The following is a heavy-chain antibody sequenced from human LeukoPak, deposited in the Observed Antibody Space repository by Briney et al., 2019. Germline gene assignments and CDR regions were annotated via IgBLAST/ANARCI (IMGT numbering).Heavy chain of an antibody. CDR2: ISPSGGIT. CDR1: GFTFSSHG. D-gene: IGHD5-24*01. J-gene: IGHJ4*02. V-gene: IGHV3-23*01. CDR3: AKSRSAGGRWLQPYDY. Sequence: GGSQRLSCGASGFTFSSHGMNWVRQAPGKGLEWVSGISPSGGITYYTDSVKGRFTISRDNSKNTLYLQMNSLRAEDTAVYYCAKSRSAGGRWLQPYDYWGQGTLVTVSS.